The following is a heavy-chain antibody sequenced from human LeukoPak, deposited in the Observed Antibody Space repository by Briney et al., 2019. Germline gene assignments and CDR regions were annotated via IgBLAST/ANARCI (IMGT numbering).Heavy chain of an antibody. CDR3: ARGVSGYSYGSRFDY. J-gene: IGHJ4*02. D-gene: IGHD5-18*01. CDR1: GFTVSSNY. Sequence: GGSLRLSCAASGFTVSSNYMSWVRQAPGKGLEWDSVIYSGDSTRYADSVKGRFTTSRDNSKNTLYLQMNSLRAEDTAVYYCARGVSGYSYGSRFDYWGQGTLVTVSS. V-gene: IGHV3-53*01. CDR2: IYSGDST.